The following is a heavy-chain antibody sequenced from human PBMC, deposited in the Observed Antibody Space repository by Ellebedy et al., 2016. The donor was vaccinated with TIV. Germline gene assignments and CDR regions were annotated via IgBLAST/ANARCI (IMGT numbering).Heavy chain of an antibody. D-gene: IGHD3-10*02. Sequence: PGGSLRLSCVASGFTSSTYSMNWVRPAPGKGLEWVSSISSISSYIDYADSVKGRFTIPRDNAKKSLYLQMNSLRAEDTAVYYCARDVPAYGMDVWGQGTTVTVSS. CDR1: GFTSSTYS. CDR2: ISSISSYI. V-gene: IGHV3-21*01. CDR3: ARDVPAYGMDV. J-gene: IGHJ6*02.